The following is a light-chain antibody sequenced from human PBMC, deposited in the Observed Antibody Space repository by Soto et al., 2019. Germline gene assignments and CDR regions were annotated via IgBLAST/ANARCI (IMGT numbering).Light chain of an antibody. J-gene: IGKJ1*01. Sequence: EIVLTQSPGTLSLSPGERATLSCRASQSVSSSYLAWYQQKPGQAPRLLIYGASSRATGIPDRFSGSRSGTDFTLTISRLEPEDFAVYYCQQYGSSPPWTFGLGTKVDIK. CDR2: GAS. CDR3: QQYGSSPPWT. V-gene: IGKV3-20*01. CDR1: QSVSSSY.